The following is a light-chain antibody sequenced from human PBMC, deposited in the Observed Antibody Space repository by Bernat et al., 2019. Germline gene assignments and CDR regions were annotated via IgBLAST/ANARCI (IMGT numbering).Light chain of an antibody. CDR3: QQYDNLPPIT. V-gene: IGKV1-33*01. Sequence: DIQMTQSPSSLSASVGDRVTITCQASQDISNYLNWYQQKPGKAPKLLIYDASNLETGVPSRFSGRGSGTDFTFTISSLQPEDIATYYCQQYDNLPPITIGQGTRLEMK. J-gene: IGKJ5*01. CDR1: QDISNY. CDR2: DAS.